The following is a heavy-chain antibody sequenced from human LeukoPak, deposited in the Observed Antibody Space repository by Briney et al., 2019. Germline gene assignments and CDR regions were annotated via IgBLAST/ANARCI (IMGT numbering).Heavy chain of an antibody. Sequence: PGGSLRLSRAASGFTFSSYSMNWVRQAPGKGLEWVSSISSSSSYIYYADSVKGRFTIPRDNAKNSLYLQMNSLRAEDTAVYYCARDPRLTGSGFDYWGQGTLVTVSS. V-gene: IGHV3-21*01. J-gene: IGHJ4*02. CDR1: GFTFSSYS. D-gene: IGHD3-10*01. CDR2: ISSSSSYI. CDR3: ARDPRLTGSGFDY.